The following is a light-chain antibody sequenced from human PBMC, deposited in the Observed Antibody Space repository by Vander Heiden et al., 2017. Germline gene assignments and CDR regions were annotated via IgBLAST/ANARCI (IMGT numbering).Light chain of an antibody. Sequence: DIQMTQSPSALSASVGDRVTITCRASETIHTWLVWFQQKPGKAPKVLIYKASHLESGVPSRFSGSGSGTDFTLTISSLQPDDFATYYCQQYGTYPYTFGQGTTLQIQ. CDR3: QQYGTYPYT. V-gene: IGKV1-5*03. CDR2: KAS. CDR1: ETIHTW. J-gene: IGKJ2*01.